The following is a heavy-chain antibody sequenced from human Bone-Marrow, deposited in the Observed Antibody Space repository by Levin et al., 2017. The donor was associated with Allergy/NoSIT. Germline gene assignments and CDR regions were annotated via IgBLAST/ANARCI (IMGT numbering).Heavy chain of an antibody. J-gene: IGHJ3*01. V-gene: IGHV4-39*07. CDR3: ARDFREVIVATMTGAFDD. CDR2: INYSGNT. D-gene: IGHD5-12*01. Sequence: SETLSLTCTVSGGSISSSLYYWGWLRQPPGKGLEWIGSINYSGNTFHNPSLKSRVTVSVDTSKNQFSLNLTSVTAADTAVYYCARDFREVIVATMTGAFDDWGQGRMVTVSS. CDR1: GGSISSSLYY.